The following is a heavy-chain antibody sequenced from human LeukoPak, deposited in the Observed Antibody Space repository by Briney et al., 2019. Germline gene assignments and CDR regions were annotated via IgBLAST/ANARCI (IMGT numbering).Heavy chain of an antibody. D-gene: IGHD6-13*01. J-gene: IGHJ5*02. CDR3: ARVFLRRAAVTSLIDP. V-gene: IGHV1-69*01. CDR1: GGTFSSYA. CDR2: IIPIFGTA. Sequence: ASVKVSCKASGGTFSSYAISWVRQAPGQGLEWMGGIIPIFGTANYAQKFQGRVTITADESTSTAYMELSSLRSEDTAVYYCARVFLRRAAVTSLIDPWGQGTLVTVSS.